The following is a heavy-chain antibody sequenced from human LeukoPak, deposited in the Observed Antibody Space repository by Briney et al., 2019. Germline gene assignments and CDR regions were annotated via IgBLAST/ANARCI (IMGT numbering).Heavy chain of an antibody. D-gene: IGHD3-3*01. CDR1: GFTFSSYA. Sequence: PGGSLRLSCAASGFTFSSYAMSWVRQAPGKGLEWVSYISSSGSTIYYADSVKGRFTISRDNAKNSLYLQMNSLRAEDTAVYYCARPLPRFLYYYMDVWGKGTTVTVSS. J-gene: IGHJ6*03. CDR3: ARPLPRFLYYYMDV. CDR2: ISSSGSTI. V-gene: IGHV3-48*04.